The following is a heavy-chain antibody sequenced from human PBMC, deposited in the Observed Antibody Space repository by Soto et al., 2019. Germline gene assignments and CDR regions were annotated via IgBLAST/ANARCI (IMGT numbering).Heavy chain of an antibody. V-gene: IGHV5-51*01. D-gene: IGHD3-3*01. J-gene: IGHJ6*02. CDR1: GYSFTTYW. CDR2: IHTGDPDI. CDR3: ATSIFGRGMDV. Sequence: GESLKISCKGSGYSFTTYWSHWVRQMPGKGLEWMGTIHTGDPDIRYTPSLQGQVTISGDKSISTAYLQWSGLKASDTATYYCATSIFGRGMDVWGQGTTVTVSS.